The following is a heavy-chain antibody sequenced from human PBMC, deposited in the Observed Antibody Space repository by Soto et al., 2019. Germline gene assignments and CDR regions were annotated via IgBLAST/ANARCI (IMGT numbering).Heavy chain of an antibody. J-gene: IGHJ3*02. V-gene: IGHV1-69*13. CDR1: GGTFSSYA. Sequence: SVKVSFKASGGTFSSYAISWLRQAPGQGLEWMGGIIPIFGTANYAQKFQGRVTITADESTSTAYMELSSLRSEDTAVYYCARDSRYYYDSSGYGPYAFDIWGQGTMVTVSS. CDR3: ARDSRYYYDSSGYGPYAFDI. CDR2: IIPIFGTA. D-gene: IGHD3-22*01.